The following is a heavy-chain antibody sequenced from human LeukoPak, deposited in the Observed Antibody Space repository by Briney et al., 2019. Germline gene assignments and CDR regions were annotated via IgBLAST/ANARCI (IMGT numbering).Heavy chain of an antibody. CDR3: ARGPTRNYLDY. Sequence: SETLSLTCTVSGGTISRYYWSWIRQPPGKGLEWIGYIYYSGTTNYNPSLKSRVTISVDTSKNQFSLKLSSVTAADTAVYYCARGPTRNYLDYWGQGTLVTVSS. V-gene: IGHV4-59*01. J-gene: IGHJ4*02. CDR2: IYYSGTT. CDR1: GGTISRYY.